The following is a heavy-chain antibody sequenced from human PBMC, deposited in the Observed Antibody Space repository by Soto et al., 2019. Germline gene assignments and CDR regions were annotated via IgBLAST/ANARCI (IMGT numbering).Heavy chain of an antibody. D-gene: IGHD2-15*01. CDR2: IIPIFGTA. J-gene: IGHJ4*02. Sequence: QVQLVQSGAEVKKPGSSVKVSCKASGGTFSSYAISWVRQAPGQGLEWMGGIIPIFGTANYAKKFQGRVTITTDESTSTGYMALSSLRSEDTAVYYCARARYCSGGSCLYSFDYWGQGTLVTVSS. V-gene: IGHV1-69*05. CDR3: ARARYCSGGSCLYSFDY. CDR1: GGTFSSYA.